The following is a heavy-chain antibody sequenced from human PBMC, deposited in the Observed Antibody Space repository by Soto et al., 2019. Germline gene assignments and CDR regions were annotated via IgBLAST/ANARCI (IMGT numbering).Heavy chain of an antibody. J-gene: IGHJ6*02. D-gene: IGHD2-2*01. CDR3: ARRGATVPEYQLLTQLSQGMDV. CDR1: GFTFSDHY. V-gene: IGHV3-11*03. Sequence: GVSLRLSCAASGFTFSDHYMSWIRQAPGKGLEWISYISSASSHTNYADSVKGRFTVSRDNAKNSLYLQMNSLKASDTAMYYCARRGATVPEYQLLTQLSQGMDVWGQGTTVTVSS. CDR2: ISSASSHT.